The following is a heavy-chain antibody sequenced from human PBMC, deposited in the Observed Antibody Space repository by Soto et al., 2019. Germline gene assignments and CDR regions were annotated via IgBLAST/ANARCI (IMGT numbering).Heavy chain of an antibody. CDR1: GFTFSNAW. Sequence: PGGSLRLSCAASGFTFSNAWMSWVRQAPGKGLEWVSGMSGVARSTFYADSVRDRFTISRDNSKNTLYLQMDRLTVEDTALYYCAKVGGSLMSLYDFDSWGQGTQVTVSS. D-gene: IGHD1-26*01. CDR2: MSGVARST. V-gene: IGHV3-23*01. J-gene: IGHJ4*02. CDR3: AKVGGSLMSLYDFDS.